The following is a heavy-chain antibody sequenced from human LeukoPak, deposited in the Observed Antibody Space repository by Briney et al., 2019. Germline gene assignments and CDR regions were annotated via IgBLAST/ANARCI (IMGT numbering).Heavy chain of an antibody. CDR3: ARDPVRIAAAGTEFDY. V-gene: IGHV4-61*02. D-gene: IGHD6-13*01. CDR2: VYTSGST. CDR1: GGSISSGSYY. J-gene: IGHJ4*02. Sequence: SQTLSLTCTVSGGSISSGSYYWSWIRQPAGKGLEWIGRVYTSGSTNYNPSLKSRVTISVDTSKNQFSLKLSSVTAADTAVYYCARDPVRIAAAGTEFDYWGQGTLVTVSS.